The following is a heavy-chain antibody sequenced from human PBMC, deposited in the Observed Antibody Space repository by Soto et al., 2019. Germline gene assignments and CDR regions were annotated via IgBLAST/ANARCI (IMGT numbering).Heavy chain of an antibody. CDR1: GDSVSSNSAA. V-gene: IGHV6-1*01. J-gene: IGHJ6*02. CDR3: ARGSGWSHYYYYGMDV. D-gene: IGHD6-19*01. CDR2: TYYRSKWYN. Sequence: PSQTLSPTCAISGDSVSSNSAAWNWIRQSPSRGLEWLGRTYYRSKWYNDYAVSVKSRITINPDTSKNQFSLQLNSVTPEDTAVYYCARGSGWSHYYYYGMDVWGQGTTVTVSS.